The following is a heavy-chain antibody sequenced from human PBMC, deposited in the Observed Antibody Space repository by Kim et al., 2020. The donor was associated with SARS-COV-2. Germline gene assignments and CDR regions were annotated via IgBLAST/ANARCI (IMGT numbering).Heavy chain of an antibody. V-gene: IGHV3-53*04. Sequence: GGSLRLSCAASGFTVSSYYMTWVRQAPGKGLEWVSIIYSGGSTFYADSVKGRFTISRHNSKNTLYLQMNSLGPEDTAVYYCARGALGPAGISERGNWFDP. D-gene: IGHD2-2*01. CDR3: ARGALGPAGISERGNWFDP. J-gene: IGHJ5*02. CDR1: GFTVSSYY. CDR2: IYSGGST.